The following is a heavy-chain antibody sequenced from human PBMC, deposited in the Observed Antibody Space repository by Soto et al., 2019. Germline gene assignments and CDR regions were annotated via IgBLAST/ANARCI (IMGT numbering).Heavy chain of an antibody. Sequence: QVRLQESGPGLVKPSETLSLTCTVSGGSITSITNHYCSWIRQPPGKGLEWIGYISYSGHTSYNPSLQSRVILSVDTSKNQVSLNLASVTAADTAVYYCATQGFGTLHGLVDVWGQGTTVTVSS. CDR3: ATQGFGTLHGLVDV. V-gene: IGHV4-59*08. J-gene: IGHJ6*02. CDR1: GGSITSITNHY. D-gene: IGHD1-7*01. CDR2: ISYSGHT.